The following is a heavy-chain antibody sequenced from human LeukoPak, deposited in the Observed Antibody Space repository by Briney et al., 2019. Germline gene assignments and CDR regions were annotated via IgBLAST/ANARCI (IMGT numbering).Heavy chain of an antibody. J-gene: IGHJ4*02. CDR3: ARGGYDILTGASGY. Sequence: GGSLRLSCAASGFTFSSYAMHWVRQAPGKGLEWVAVISYDGSNKYYADSVKGRFTISRDNSKNTLYLQMNSLRGEDTAVYYCARGGYDILTGASGYWGQETLVTVSS. CDR1: GFTFSSYA. D-gene: IGHD3-9*01. V-gene: IGHV3-30-3*01. CDR2: ISYDGSNK.